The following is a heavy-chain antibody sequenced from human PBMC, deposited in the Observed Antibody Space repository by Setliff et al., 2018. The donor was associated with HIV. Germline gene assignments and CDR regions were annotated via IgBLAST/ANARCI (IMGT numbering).Heavy chain of an antibody. D-gene: IGHD2-15*01. J-gene: IGHJ5*02. CDR3: ARLAREEYCRGRTCYPNWFDP. Sequence: SETLSLTCTVSGGSIRTYYWSWIRQPPGKGLEWIGYIFYSVNTNYNPSLKGRVTISVDTSKNQFSLKLSSVTAADTAVYYCARLAREEYCRGRTCYPNWFDPWVPETLLVTVSS. CDR2: IFYSVNT. V-gene: IGHV4-59*08. CDR1: GGSIRTYY.